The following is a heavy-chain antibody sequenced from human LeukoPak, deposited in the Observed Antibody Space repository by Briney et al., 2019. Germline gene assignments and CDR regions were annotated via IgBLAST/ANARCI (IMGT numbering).Heavy chain of an antibody. CDR1: GYSFTSYW. D-gene: IGHD2-2*02. V-gene: IGHV5-51*01. CDR3: ARLPCSSTSCYTWYFQH. Sequence: GESLKISCKGSGYSFTSYWIGWVRQMPGKGLEWMGSIYPGDSDTRYSPSFQGQVTISADKSISTAYLQWSSLKASDTAMYYCARLPCSSTSCYTWYFQHWGQGTLVTVSS. CDR2: IYPGDSDT. J-gene: IGHJ1*01.